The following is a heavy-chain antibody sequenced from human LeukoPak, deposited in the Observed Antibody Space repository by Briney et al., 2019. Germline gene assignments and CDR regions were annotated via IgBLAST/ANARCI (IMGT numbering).Heavy chain of an antibody. V-gene: IGHV4-39*01. CDR3: ARHAGGISATGTRPFDY. D-gene: IGHD6-13*01. CDR2: IYYSGST. CDR1: GASFSSSTYY. Sequence: PSETLSLTCTVSGASFSSSTYYWGWIRQPPGKGLEWIGSIYYSGSTYYNPSLKSRVTMSVDTSKNQFSLKLSSVTAADTAAYYCARHAGGISATGTRPFDYWGQGTLVTVSS. J-gene: IGHJ4*02.